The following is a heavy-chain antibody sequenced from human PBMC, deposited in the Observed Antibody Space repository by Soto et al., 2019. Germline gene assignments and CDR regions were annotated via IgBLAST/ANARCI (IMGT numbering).Heavy chain of an antibody. Sequence: SVKVSCKASGGTFSSYAISWVRQAPGQGLEWMGGIIPIFGTANYAQKFQGRVTITADESTSTAYMELSSLRSEDTVVYYCARDITMMLRHPPIWGQGTMVTVSS. CDR2: IIPIFGTA. D-gene: IGHD3-22*01. CDR1: GGTFSSYA. V-gene: IGHV1-69*13. CDR3: ARDITMMLRHPPI. J-gene: IGHJ3*02.